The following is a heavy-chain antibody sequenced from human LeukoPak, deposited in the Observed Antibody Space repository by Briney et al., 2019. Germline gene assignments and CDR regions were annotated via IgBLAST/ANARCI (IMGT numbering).Heavy chain of an antibody. V-gene: IGHV3-74*01. J-gene: IGHJ3*02. CDR1: GFTFSSYW. D-gene: IGHD3-16*01. CDR2: MNSDGSST. CDR3: ARYYAAFDI. Sequence: GGSLTLSCAASGFTFSSYWMHWVRQAPGKGLVWVSRMNSDGSSTNYADSVRGRFTISRDNAKNTLYLQINSLRAEDTAVYYCARYYAAFDIWGQGTMVTVSS.